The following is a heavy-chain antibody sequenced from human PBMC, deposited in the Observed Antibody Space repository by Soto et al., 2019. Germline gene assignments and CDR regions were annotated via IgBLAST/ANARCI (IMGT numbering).Heavy chain of an antibody. CDR3: ARGITMVRGVIISWFDP. CDR1: GYTFTGYY. D-gene: IGHD3-10*01. Sequence: QVQLVQSGAEVRKPGASVKVSCKASGYTFTGYYMHWVRQAPGQVLEWMGWINPNSGGTNYAQKFQGWVTMTRDTSISTAYMELSRLRSDDTAVYYCARGITMVRGVIISWFDPWGQGTLVTVSS. J-gene: IGHJ5*02. V-gene: IGHV1-2*04. CDR2: INPNSGGT.